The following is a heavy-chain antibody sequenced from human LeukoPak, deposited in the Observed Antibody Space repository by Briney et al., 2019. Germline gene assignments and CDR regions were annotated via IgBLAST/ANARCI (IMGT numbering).Heavy chain of an antibody. CDR3: ARENYYDSSGYYPYGIYFDY. CDR2: IYYSGST. D-gene: IGHD3-22*01. V-gene: IGHV4-59*01. J-gene: IGHJ4*02. CDR1: GGSISRYY. Sequence: SETVSLTCTVSGGSISRYYWSWIPQPPGKGLEWIGYIYYSGSTNYNPSLKSRVTISVDTSKNQFSLKLSSVTAADTAVYYCARENYYDSSGYYPYGIYFDYWGQGTLVTVSS.